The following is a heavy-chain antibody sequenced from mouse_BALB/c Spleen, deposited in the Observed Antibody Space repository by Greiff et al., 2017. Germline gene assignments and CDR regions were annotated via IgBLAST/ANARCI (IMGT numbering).Heavy chain of an antibody. CDR1: GYTFTEYI. J-gene: IGHJ3*01. Sequence: VNVVESGAGLVKPGASVKLSCKASGYTFTEYIIHWVKQRSGQGLEWIGWFYPGSGSIKYNEKFKDKATLTADKSSSTVYMELSRLTSEDSAVYFCARGPSTMITTWFAYWGQGTLVTVSA. D-gene: IGHD2-4*01. CDR3: ARGPSTMITTWFAY. V-gene: IGHV1-62-2*01. CDR2: FYPGSGSI.